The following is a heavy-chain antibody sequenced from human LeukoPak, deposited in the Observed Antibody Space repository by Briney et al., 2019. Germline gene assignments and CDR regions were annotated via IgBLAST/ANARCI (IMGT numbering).Heavy chain of an antibody. CDR3: AGGVGVTMVRGVIMLYWFDP. J-gene: IGHJ5*02. CDR2: INHSGST. Sequence: SETLSLTCAVYGGSFSGYYWSWIRQPPGKGLEWIGEINHSGSTNYNPSLKSRVTISVDTSKNQFSLKLSSVTAADTAVYYCAGGVGVTMVRGVIMLYWFDPWGQGTLVTVSS. CDR1: GGSFSGYY. D-gene: IGHD3-10*01. V-gene: IGHV4-34*01.